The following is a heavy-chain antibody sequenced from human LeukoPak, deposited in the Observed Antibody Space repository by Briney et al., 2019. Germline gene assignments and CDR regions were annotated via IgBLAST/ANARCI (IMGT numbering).Heavy chain of an antibody. CDR3: ARSGRYSGD. D-gene: IGHD1-26*01. CDR1: GFTFSSYG. CDR2: IRYDGRNK. J-gene: IGHJ4*02. Sequence: GGSLRLSCAASGFTFSSYGMHWVRQAPGKGLEWVAFIRYDGRNKYYADSVKGRFTISRDNSKNTLYLQMNSLRAEDTAVYYCARSGRYSGDWGQGTLVTVSS. V-gene: IGHV3-30*02.